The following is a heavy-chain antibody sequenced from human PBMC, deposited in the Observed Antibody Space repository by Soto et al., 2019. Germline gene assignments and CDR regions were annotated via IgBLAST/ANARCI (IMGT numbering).Heavy chain of an antibody. D-gene: IGHD4-17*01. CDR1: GFTFSNYW. Sequence: EVQLVESGGGLVQPGGSLRLSCAGSGFTFSNYWMHWVRQARGKGLEWVSRIDHDGPTDYADSVRGRFTISRDNAENTLYLQMNSLRPEDTAVYYCVRDSHADYWGQGTLVTVSS. CDR2: IDHDGPT. CDR3: VRDSHADY. V-gene: IGHV3-74*01. J-gene: IGHJ4*02.